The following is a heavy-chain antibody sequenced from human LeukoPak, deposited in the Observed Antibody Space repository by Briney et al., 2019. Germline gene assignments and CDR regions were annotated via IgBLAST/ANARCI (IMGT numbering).Heavy chain of an antibody. CDR3: ARGQGQLWSFDY. Sequence: PGRCLRLSCAASAFTFSSYSMTCVRQAPGKGLEWASSIRSSSNYIYYADSVKGRFTISRDNAKNSLYLQMNSLRAEDTAVYFCARGQGQLWSFDYWGQGTLVTVSS. CDR2: IRSSSNYI. J-gene: IGHJ4*02. V-gene: IGHV3-21*01. CDR1: AFTFSSYS. D-gene: IGHD5-18*01.